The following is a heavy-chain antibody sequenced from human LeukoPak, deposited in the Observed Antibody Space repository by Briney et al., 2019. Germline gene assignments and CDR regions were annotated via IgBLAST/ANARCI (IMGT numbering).Heavy chain of an antibody. Sequence: GGSLRLSCAASGFTFSSYAMSWVRQAPGKGLECVSAISGSGGSTNYADSVKGRFTISRDNSKNTLYLQMNSLRAEDTAVYYCAKGYSYGPSKYYFDYWGQGTLVTVSS. J-gene: IGHJ4*02. CDR1: GFTFSSYA. CDR3: AKGYSYGPSKYYFDY. V-gene: IGHV3-23*01. D-gene: IGHD5-18*01. CDR2: ISGSGGST.